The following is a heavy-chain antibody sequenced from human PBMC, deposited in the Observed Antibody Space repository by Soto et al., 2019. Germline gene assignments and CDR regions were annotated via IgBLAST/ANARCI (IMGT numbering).Heavy chain of an antibody. CDR1: GYTFTGYY. CDR3: ARDAVGTMIVVVSNWFDP. CDR2: INPNSGGT. J-gene: IGHJ5*02. V-gene: IGHV1-2*02. Sequence: ASVKVSCKASGYTFTGYYMHWVRQAPGQGLEWMGWINPNSGGTNYAQKFQGRVTMTRDTSISTAYMELSRLRSDDTAVYYCARDAVGTMIVVVSNWFDPWGQGTLVTSPQ. D-gene: IGHD3-22*01.